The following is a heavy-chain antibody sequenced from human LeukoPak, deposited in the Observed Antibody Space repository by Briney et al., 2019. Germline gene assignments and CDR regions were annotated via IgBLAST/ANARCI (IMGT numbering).Heavy chain of an antibody. CDR3: ARGIAVAGRTRLDY. CDR2: INHSGST. J-gene: IGHJ4*02. Sequence: PSETLSLTCAVYGGSFSGYYWSWIRQPPGKGLEWIGEINHSGSTNYNPSLKSRVTISVDTSKNQFSLKLSSVTAADTAVYYCARGIAVAGRTRLDYWGQGTLVTVSS. D-gene: IGHD6-19*01. CDR1: GGSFSGYY. V-gene: IGHV4-34*01.